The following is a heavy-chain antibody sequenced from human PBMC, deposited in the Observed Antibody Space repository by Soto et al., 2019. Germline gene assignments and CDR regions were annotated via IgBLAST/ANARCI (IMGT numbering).Heavy chain of an antibody. V-gene: IGHV1-69*08. D-gene: IGHD2-8*01. Sequence: SVKVSCKASGGTFNSYTFSWVRQAPGQGLEWMGRFISILDSTKYAQKFQGRLTITADKSTSTTYMELRSLTSEDTAVYYCARGRPHTNDYRAYFDYWGQGTLVTVSS. CDR3: ARGRPHTNDYRAYFDY. J-gene: IGHJ4*02. CDR1: GGTFNSYT. CDR2: FISILDST.